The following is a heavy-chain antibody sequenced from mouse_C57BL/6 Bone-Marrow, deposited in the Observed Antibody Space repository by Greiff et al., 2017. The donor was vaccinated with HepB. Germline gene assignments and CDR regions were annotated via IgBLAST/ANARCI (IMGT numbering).Heavy chain of an antibody. D-gene: IGHD1-1*01. CDR1: GYTFTDYY. Sequence: EVQLQQSGPELVKPGASVKISCKASGYTFTDYYMNWVKQSHGKSLEWIGDINPNNGGTSYNQKFKGKATLTVDKSSSTAYMELRSLTSEDSAVYYCARGGITTVVATPPSWYFDVWGTGTTVTVSS. CDR3: ARGGITTVVATPPSWYFDV. CDR2: INPNNGGT. V-gene: IGHV1-26*01. J-gene: IGHJ1*03.